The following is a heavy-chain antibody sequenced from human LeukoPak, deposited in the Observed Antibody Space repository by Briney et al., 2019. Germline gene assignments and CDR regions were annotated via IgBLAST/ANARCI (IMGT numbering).Heavy chain of an antibody. Sequence: GGSLRLSCAASGFTFSSYAMSWFRQAPGKGLEWVSAISGSGGSTYYADSVKGRFTISRDNSKNTLYLQMNSLRAEDTAVYYCAKDTGLLWFGNWGQGTLVTVSS. V-gene: IGHV3-23*01. D-gene: IGHD3-10*01. CDR3: AKDTGLLWFGN. J-gene: IGHJ4*02. CDR2: ISGSGGST. CDR1: GFTFSSYA.